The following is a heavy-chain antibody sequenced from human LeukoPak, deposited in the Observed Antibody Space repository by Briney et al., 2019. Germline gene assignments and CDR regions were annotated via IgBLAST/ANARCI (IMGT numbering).Heavy chain of an antibody. CDR2: IYNSGST. J-gene: IGHJ6*03. CDR3: ARHVYYYYYYMDV. Sequence: SETLSLTCAVSEYSISSGYYWGWIRQPPGKGLEWIGSIYNSGSTYYNPSLKSRVTISVDTSKNQFSLKLTSVTAADTAMYYCARHVYYYYYYMDVRGKGTTVTVSS. V-gene: IGHV4-38-2*01. CDR1: EYSISSGYY.